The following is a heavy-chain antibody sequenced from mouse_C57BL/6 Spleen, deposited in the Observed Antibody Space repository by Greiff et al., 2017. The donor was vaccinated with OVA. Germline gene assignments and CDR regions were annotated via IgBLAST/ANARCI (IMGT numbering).Heavy chain of an antibody. Sequence: QVQLQQSGAELVRPGASVTLSCKASGYTFTDYEMHWVKQTPVHGLEWIGAIDSETGGTAYNQKFKGKAILTADKSSSTAYMELRSLTSEDSAVYYCTRDGRGWLQGYWGQGTTLTVSS. D-gene: IGHD2-2*01. V-gene: IGHV1-15*01. CDR1: GYTFTDYE. J-gene: IGHJ2*01. CDR2: IDSETGGT. CDR3: TRDGRGWLQGY.